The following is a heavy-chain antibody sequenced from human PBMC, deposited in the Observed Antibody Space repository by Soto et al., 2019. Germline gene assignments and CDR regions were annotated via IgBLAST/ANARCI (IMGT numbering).Heavy chain of an antibody. V-gene: IGHV4-39*02. CDR2: IYYSGST. D-gene: IGHD3-3*01. CDR1: GGSISSSSYY. CDR3: ARDLYDFWSGTIDY. J-gene: IGHJ4*02. Sequence: SETLSLTCTVSGGSISSSSYYWGWIRQPPGKGLEWIGSIYYSGSTYYNPSLKSRVTISVDTSKNQFSLKLSSVTAADTAVYYCARDLYDFWSGTIDYWGQGTLVTVSS.